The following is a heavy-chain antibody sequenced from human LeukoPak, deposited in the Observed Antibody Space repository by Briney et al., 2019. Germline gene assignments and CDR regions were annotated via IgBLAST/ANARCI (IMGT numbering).Heavy chain of an antibody. CDR2: IRYDGSET. V-gene: IGHV3-33*01. CDR1: GFTFSGYG. D-gene: IGHD1-1*01. J-gene: IGHJ3*02. Sequence: GRSLRLSCAASGFTFSGYGMHWVRQAPGKGLDWVTAIRYDGSETAYADSVKGRFTISRDNSKNTLYLQMSSLRVEDTAKYYCARENWNVAKYVLDIWGQGTMVSVAS. CDR3: ARENWNVAKYVLDI.